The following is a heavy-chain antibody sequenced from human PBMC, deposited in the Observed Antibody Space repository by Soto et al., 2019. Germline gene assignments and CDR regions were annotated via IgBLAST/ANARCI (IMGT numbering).Heavy chain of an antibody. V-gene: IGHV3-23*01. CDR1: GFTFSSYA. D-gene: IGHD6-19*01. Sequence: PGGSLRLSCAASGFTFSSYAMTWVRQAPGKGLEWVSATSASGVTTYYGDSVKGRFTMSRDNSKNTLYLQMNSLRAEDTAVYYWAKYITGGWPPYFDYWGQGTLVTVSS. CDR2: TSASGVTT. J-gene: IGHJ4*02. CDR3: AKYITGGWPPYFDY.